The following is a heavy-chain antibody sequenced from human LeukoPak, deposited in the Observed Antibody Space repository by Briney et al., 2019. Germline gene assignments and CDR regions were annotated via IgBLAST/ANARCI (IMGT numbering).Heavy chain of an antibody. V-gene: IGHV3-48*01. J-gene: IGHJ3*02. CDR2: ISSSSKTI. D-gene: IGHD3-10*01. Sequence: GGSLRLSCTGSGFTFSNAWMTWVRQAPGKGLEWVSYISSSSKTIYYADSVKGRFTISRDNAKNSLYLQMNSLRAEDTAVYYCAREILWFGTHGGAFDIWGQGTMVTVSS. CDR3: AREILWFGTHGGAFDI. CDR1: GFTFSNAW.